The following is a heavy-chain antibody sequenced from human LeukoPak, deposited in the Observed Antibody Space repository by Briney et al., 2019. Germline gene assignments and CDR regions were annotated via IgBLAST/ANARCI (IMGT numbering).Heavy chain of an antibody. V-gene: IGHV4-30-4*01. J-gene: IGHJ3*02. D-gene: IGHD6-19*01. Sequence: SQTLSLTCTVSGGSISSGDYYWSWIRQPPGKGLEWIGYIYYSGSTYYNPSLKSRVTISVDTSKNQFSLKLSSVTAADTAVYYCARDVSLAGLDAFEIWGQGTMVTVSS. CDR3: ARDVSLAGLDAFEI. CDR1: GGSISSGDYY. CDR2: IYYSGST.